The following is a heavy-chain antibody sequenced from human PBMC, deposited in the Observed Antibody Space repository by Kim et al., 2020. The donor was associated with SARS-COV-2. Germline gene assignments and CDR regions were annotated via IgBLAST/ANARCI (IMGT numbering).Heavy chain of an antibody. D-gene: IGHD5-12*01. Sequence: SVKVSCKASGGTFSSYAISWVRQAPGQGLEWMGGIIPIFGTANYAQKFQGRVTITADESTSTAYMELSSLRSEDTAVYYCARYQGRWLQFERWYFDYWGQGTLVTVSS. V-gene: IGHV1-69*13. J-gene: IGHJ4*02. CDR2: IIPIFGTA. CDR3: ARYQGRWLQFERWYFDY. CDR1: GGTFSSYA.